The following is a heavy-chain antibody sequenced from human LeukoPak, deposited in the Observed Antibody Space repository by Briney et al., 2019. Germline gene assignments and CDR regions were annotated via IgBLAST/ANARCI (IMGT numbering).Heavy chain of an antibody. CDR2: INHSGST. J-gene: IGHJ4*02. CDR3: ARLGNYGLDY. V-gene: IGHV4-34*01. Sequence: PSETLSLTCAVYGGSFSGYYWSWIRQPPGKELEWIGEINHSGSTNYNPSLKSRVTISVDTSKNQFSLKLSSVTAADTAVYYCARLGNYGLDYWGQGTLVTVSS. D-gene: IGHD3-10*01. CDR1: GGSFSGYY.